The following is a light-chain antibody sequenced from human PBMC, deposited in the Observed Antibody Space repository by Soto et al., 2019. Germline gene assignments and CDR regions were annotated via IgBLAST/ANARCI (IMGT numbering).Light chain of an antibody. V-gene: IGLV2-18*01. CDR3: SLYTSENTYV. J-gene: IGLJ1*01. CDR1: ITDFVSYNR. Sequence: QSFRSPPPSVCGSPGQPVSISCTGTITDFVSYNRVSWYQQPPGTAPKLIIYEASNRPSGVPDRFSGSKSGNTASLTISGLQAADEADYYCSLYTSENTYVFGTGTTVTV. CDR2: EAS.